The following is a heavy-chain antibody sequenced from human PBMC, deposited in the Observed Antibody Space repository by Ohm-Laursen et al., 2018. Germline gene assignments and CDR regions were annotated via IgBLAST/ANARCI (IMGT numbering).Heavy chain of an antibody. Sequence: SLRLSCSASGFIVNSNHMSWVRQAPGKGLEYVGRIKSKAAGETREYAEPVKGRFTILRDDSKNTLSLQMNSLKTEDTGVYYCSTDHYSWGQGTLVTVSS. V-gene: IGHV3-15*01. CDR2: IKSKAAGETR. CDR3: STDHYS. CDR1: GFIVNSNH. J-gene: IGHJ4*02.